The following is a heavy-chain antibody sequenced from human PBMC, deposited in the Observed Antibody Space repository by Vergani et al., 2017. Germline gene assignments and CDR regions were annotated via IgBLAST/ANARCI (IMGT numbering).Heavy chain of an antibody. J-gene: IGHJ6*02. CDR2: IYYSGTT. CDR1: GAYVGSGGYY. Sequence: QVQLQESGPGLVKASQTLSLTCSVSGAYVGSGGYYWSWVRQRPGMGLDWIGYIYYSGTTYYNPSLESRLTISLDTSENHLSLKLTSVTAADTAVYYCARDSPLVVPAAIFYDYYGMDVWGQGTTVTVSS. V-gene: IGHV4-31*03. CDR3: ARDSPLVVPAAIFYDYYGMDV. D-gene: IGHD2-2*01.